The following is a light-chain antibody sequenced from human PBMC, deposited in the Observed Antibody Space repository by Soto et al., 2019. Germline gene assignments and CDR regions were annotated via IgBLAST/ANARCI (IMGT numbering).Light chain of an antibody. CDR1: QSVLYSSNNKNY. CDR2: WAS. Sequence: DIVMTQSPDSLAVSLGERATINCKSSQSVLYSSNNKNYLAWYQQKPGQPPKLPIYWASTRESGVPDRFSGSGSGTDFTLTISSQQAEDVAVYYCQQYYSTPYTFGQGTKLEIK. J-gene: IGKJ2*01. CDR3: QQYYSTPYT. V-gene: IGKV4-1*01.